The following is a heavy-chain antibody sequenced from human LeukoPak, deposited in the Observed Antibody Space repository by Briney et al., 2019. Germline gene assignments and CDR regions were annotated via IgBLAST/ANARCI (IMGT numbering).Heavy chain of an antibody. J-gene: IGHJ6*02. V-gene: IGHV4-59*01. CDR1: GGSINSYY. CDR2: VYNSGST. Sequence: PSETLSLTCTVSGGSINSYYWTWIRQPPGKGLEWIANVYNSGSTNYNPSLKSRVTTSVDMFKNQFSLKLTSVTAADTAVYYCARLRSGMDVWGQGTTVTVSS. CDR3: ARLRSGMDV.